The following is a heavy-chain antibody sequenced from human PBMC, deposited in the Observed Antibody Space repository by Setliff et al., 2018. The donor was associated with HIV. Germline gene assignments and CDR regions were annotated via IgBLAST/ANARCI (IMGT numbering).Heavy chain of an antibody. CDR1: GLTFSDYY. CDR3: ARASYYYESSGWVDY. J-gene: IGHJ4*02. CDR2: ISSSSSYT. V-gene: IGHV3-11*03. Sequence: GGSLRLSCAASGLTFSDYYMSWIRQAPGKGLEWVSYISSSSSYTNYADSVKGRFTISRDNAKNSLYLQMNSLRSEDTAVYYCARASYYYESSGWVDYWGQGTLVTVSS. D-gene: IGHD3-22*01.